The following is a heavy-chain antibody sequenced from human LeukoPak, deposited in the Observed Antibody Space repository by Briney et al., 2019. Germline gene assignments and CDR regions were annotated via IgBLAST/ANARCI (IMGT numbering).Heavy chain of an antibody. CDR2: ISGGGDAT. J-gene: IGHJ4*02. CDR3: AMLSGTYGTTSRVVDS. D-gene: IGHD1-1*01. CDR1: GFTFTTYA. Sequence: GGFLRLSCAASGFTFTTYAMSWVRQAPGKGLEWVSVISGGGDATYYTESVKGRFTISRDNSKNTLYLQMNSLRAEDTAVYYCAMLSGTYGTTSRVVDSWGQGTLVAVSS. V-gene: IGHV3-23*01.